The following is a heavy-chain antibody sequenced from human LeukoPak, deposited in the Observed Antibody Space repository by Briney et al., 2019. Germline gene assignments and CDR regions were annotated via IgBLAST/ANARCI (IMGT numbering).Heavy chain of an antibody. D-gene: IGHD6-13*01. Sequence: ASVKVSCKASGYTFSGYYMHWVRQAPRQGLEWMGWINPNSGGTNYAEKFQGRVTMTRDTSISTAYMELSRLRSDDTAVYYCARGVAAAGRHWFDPWGQGTLVTVSS. CDR3: ARGVAAAGRHWFDP. J-gene: IGHJ5*02. V-gene: IGHV1-2*02. CDR1: GYTFSGYY. CDR2: INPNSGGT.